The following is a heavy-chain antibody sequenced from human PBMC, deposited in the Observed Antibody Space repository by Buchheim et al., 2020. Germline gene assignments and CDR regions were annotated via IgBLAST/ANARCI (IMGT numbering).Heavy chain of an antibody. Sequence: QVQLQQWGAGLLKPSETLSLTCAVYGGSFSGYYWSWIRQPPGKGLEWIGEINHSGSTNYNPSLKSRVTISVDTSKNQFSLKLSSATAADTTVYYCAGARVAVNYYYYYMDVWGKGTT. CDR3: AGARVAVNYYYYYMDV. CDR1: GGSFSGYY. CDR2: INHSGST. V-gene: IGHV4-34*01. J-gene: IGHJ6*03. D-gene: IGHD2-15*01.